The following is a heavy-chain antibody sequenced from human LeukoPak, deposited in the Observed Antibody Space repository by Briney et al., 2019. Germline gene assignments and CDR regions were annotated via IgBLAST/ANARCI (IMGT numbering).Heavy chain of an antibody. Sequence: GGSLRLSCAASGFTFSSYGMHWVRQAPGKGLEWVAIISYDGSNKYYADSVKGRFTISRDNSKNTLYLQMNSLRPEDTAVYYCAKDLLKTYCSGGSCYSSPFDYWGQGTLVTVSS. V-gene: IGHV3-30*18. D-gene: IGHD2-15*01. J-gene: IGHJ4*02. CDR1: GFTFSSYG. CDR3: AKDLLKTYCSGGSCYSSPFDY. CDR2: ISYDGSNK.